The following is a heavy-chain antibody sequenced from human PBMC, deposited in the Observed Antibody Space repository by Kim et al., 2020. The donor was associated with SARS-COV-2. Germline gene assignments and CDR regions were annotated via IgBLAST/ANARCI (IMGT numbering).Heavy chain of an antibody. CDR1: GGSISTTSYS. J-gene: IGHJ6*01. V-gene: IGHV4-39*01. CDR2: IYSSGST. CDR3: ATRAVVRGVITYSDF. Sequence: SETLSLTCTVSGGSISTTSYSWGWIRQPPGKGLEWIGNIYSSGSTYYSPSLRSRVTLSADTSKNQFSLRLCSVTAADTAFDYCATRAVVRGVITYSDFWG. D-gene: IGHD3-10*01.